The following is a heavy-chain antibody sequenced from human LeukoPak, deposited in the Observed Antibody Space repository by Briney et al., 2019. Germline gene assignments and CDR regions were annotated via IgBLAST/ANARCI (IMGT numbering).Heavy chain of an antibody. V-gene: IGHV4-34*01. CDR1: GGSFSGYY. Sequence: SETLSLTCAVYGGSFSGYYWSWIRQPPGKGLEWIGEINHSGSTNYNPSLKSRVTISVDTSKNQFSLKLSSVTDADTAVYYCARVAPYGSGSYRNWFDPWGQGTLVTVSS. D-gene: IGHD3-10*01. J-gene: IGHJ5*02. CDR2: INHSGST. CDR3: ARVAPYGSGSYRNWFDP.